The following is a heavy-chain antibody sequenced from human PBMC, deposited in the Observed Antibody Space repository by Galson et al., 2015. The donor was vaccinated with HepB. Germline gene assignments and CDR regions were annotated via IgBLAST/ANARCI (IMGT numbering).Heavy chain of an antibody. Sequence: SVKVSCKASGYTFTSYGISWVRQAPGQGLEWMGWISAYNGNTNYAQKLQGRVTMTTDTSTSTAYMELRSLRSDDTAVYYCARDSDIVVVPAAHQESYYYYGMDVWGQGTTVTVSS. D-gene: IGHD2-2*01. CDR2: ISAYNGNT. V-gene: IGHV1-18*04. CDR1: GYTFTSYG. CDR3: ARDSDIVVVPAAHQESYYYYGMDV. J-gene: IGHJ6*02.